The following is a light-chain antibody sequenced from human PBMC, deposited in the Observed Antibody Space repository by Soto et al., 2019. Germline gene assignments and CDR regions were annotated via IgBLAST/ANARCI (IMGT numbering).Light chain of an antibody. Sequence: QSVLTQPPSASGTPGQRVTISCSGSSSNFGSNTVNWYQHLPRAAPKLLIQSNNQRPSGVPDRFSGSQSGTSASLAISGLQSEDEADYYCAVWDDSLNGYVFGTGTKVTVL. V-gene: IGLV1-44*01. CDR3: AVWDDSLNGYV. J-gene: IGLJ1*01. CDR2: SNN. CDR1: SSNFGSNT.